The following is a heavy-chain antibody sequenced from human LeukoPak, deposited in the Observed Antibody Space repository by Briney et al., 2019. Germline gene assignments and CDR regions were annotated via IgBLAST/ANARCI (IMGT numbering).Heavy chain of an antibody. J-gene: IGHJ4*02. Sequence: SETLSPTCTVSGGSISSYYWSWIRQPPGKGLEWIGYIYYSGSTNYNPSLKSRVTISVDTSKNQFSLKLSSVTAADTAVYYCARYGYSYGVLWGQGTLVTVSS. CDR1: GGSISSYY. D-gene: IGHD5-18*01. CDR2: IYYSGST. V-gene: IGHV4-59*01. CDR3: ARYGYSYGVL.